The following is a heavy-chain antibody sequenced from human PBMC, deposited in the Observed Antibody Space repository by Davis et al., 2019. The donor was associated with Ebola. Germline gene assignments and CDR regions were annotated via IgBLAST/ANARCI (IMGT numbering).Heavy chain of an antibody. CDR3: AKDGPERLYCSGGSCYYYGMDV. V-gene: IGHV3-7*01. Sequence: GESLKISCAASGFTFSSYWMSWVRQAPGKGLEWVANIKQDGSEKYYVDSVKGRFTISRDNAKNSLYLQMNSLRAEDTAVYYCAKDGPERLYCSGGSCYYYGMDVWGKGTTVTVSS. D-gene: IGHD2-15*01. J-gene: IGHJ6*04. CDR1: GFTFSSYW. CDR2: IKQDGSEK.